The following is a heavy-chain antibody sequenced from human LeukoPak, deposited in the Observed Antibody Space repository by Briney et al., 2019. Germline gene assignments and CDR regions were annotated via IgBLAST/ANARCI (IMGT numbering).Heavy chain of an antibody. CDR1: GFTFSSYA. CDR2: ISYDGSNK. Sequence: PGGSLRLSCAASGFTFSSYAMHWVRQAPGKGLEWVAVISYDGSNKYYADSVKGRFTISRDNSKNTLYLQMNSLRAEDTAVYYCARHGDIVVVPAAIRGSGAFDIWGQGTMVTVSS. CDR3: ARHGDIVVVPAAIRGSGAFDI. V-gene: IGHV3-30-3*01. D-gene: IGHD2-2*01. J-gene: IGHJ3*02.